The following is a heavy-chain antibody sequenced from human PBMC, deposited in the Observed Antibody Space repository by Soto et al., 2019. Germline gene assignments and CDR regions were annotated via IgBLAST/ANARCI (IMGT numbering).Heavy chain of an antibody. J-gene: IGHJ5*02. CDR2: VYVTVTT. CDR1: GASISDYY. D-gene: IGHD6-19*01. V-gene: IGHV4-4*07. Sequence: SETLSLTCTVSGASISDYYWSWIRQPAGQALEWIGRVYVTVTTYFNPSLKSRVTMSVDTSNNQVSLKLSSVTAADSAIYYCARDGEYYGGWYSCESWGPGTLVSVSP. CDR3: ARDGEYYGGWYSCES.